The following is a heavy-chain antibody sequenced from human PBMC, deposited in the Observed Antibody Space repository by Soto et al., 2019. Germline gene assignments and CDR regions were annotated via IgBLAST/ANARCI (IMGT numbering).Heavy chain of an antibody. CDR3: ARPRFLEWLSDFDY. CDR1: GYTFTSYG. CDR2: ISAYNGNT. D-gene: IGHD3-3*01. Sequence: ASVKVSCKASGYTFTSYGISWVRQAPGQGLEWMGWISAYNGNTNYAQKLQGRVTMTTDTSTSTAYMELRSLRSDDTAVYYCARPRFLEWLSDFDYWGQGTLVTVSS. V-gene: IGHV1-18*01. J-gene: IGHJ4*02.